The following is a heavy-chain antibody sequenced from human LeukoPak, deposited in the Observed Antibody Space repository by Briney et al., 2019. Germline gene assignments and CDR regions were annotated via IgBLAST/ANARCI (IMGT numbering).Heavy chain of an antibody. V-gene: IGHV4-61*02. CDR2: IYTSGST. J-gene: IGHJ3*02. CDR3: ARVSYYYDSTGRGAFDI. Sequence: PSLTLSLTCTVSGGSISSGSYYWSWIRQPAGKGRGWIGRIYTSGSTNYNPSLKSRVTISVDTSKNQFSLKLSSVTAADTAVYYCARVSYYYDSTGRGAFDIWGQGTMVTVSS. D-gene: IGHD3-22*01. CDR1: GGSISSGSYY.